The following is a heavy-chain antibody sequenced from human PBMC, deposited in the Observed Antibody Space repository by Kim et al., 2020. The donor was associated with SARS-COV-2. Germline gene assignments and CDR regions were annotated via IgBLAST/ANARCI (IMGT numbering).Heavy chain of an antibody. CDR3: ARDSIKEVAGTLDSYYYGMDV. D-gene: IGHD6-19*01. CDR1: GGSISSYY. Sequence: SETLSLTCTVSGGSISSYYWSWIRQPPGKGLEWIGYIYYSGSTNYNPSLKSRVTISVDTSKNQFSLKLSSVTAADTAVYYCARDSIKEVAGTLDSYYYGMDVWGQGTTVTVSS. CDR2: IYYSGST. J-gene: IGHJ6*02. V-gene: IGHV4-59*13.